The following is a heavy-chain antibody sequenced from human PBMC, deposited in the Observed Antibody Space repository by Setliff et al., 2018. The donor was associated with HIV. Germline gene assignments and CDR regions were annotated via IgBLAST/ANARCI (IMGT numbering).Heavy chain of an antibody. Sequence: GESLKISCAASGFTFNTYSMNWARQAPGKGLEWVSYISSGSRTIYYADSVKGRFTISRDNAKNSLFLQMSRLRVEDTARYYCARDPEPTGFSGSFGYWGQGTLVTVSS. CDR2: ISSGSRTI. CDR1: GFTFNTYS. V-gene: IGHV3-48*01. J-gene: IGHJ4*02. CDR3: ARDPEPTGFSGSFGY. D-gene: IGHD1-26*01.